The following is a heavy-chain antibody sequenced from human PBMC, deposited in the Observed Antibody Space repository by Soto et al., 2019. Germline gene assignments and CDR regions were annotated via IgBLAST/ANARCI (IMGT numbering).Heavy chain of an antibody. CDR3: VRLGPQLERPDAFDI. Sequence: GESLKISCKGSGYRFTNYWIGWVRQMPVKGLDWMGIIYPGDSDTRSSPSFQGQVTISADKSISTAYLQWSSLKASDTAMYYCVRLGPQLERPDAFDIWGHGTMVTVSS. CDR1: GYRFTNYW. J-gene: IGHJ3*02. D-gene: IGHD1-1*01. CDR2: IYPGDSDT. V-gene: IGHV5-51*01.